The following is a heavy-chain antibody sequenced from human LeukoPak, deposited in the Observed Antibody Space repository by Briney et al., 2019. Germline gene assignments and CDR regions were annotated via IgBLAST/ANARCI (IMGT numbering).Heavy chain of an antibody. CDR1: GGSISSSSYY. CDR2: IYYSGST. J-gene: IGHJ6*03. Sequence: SETLSLTCTVSGGSISSSSYYWGWIRQPPGKGLEWIGSIYYSGSTCYNPSLKSRVTISVDTSKHQFSLKLSSVTAADTAVYYCAREDSGSYYNFYYFYMDVWGKGTTVTISS. CDR3: AREDSGSYYNFYYFYMDV. V-gene: IGHV4-39*07. D-gene: IGHD3-10*01.